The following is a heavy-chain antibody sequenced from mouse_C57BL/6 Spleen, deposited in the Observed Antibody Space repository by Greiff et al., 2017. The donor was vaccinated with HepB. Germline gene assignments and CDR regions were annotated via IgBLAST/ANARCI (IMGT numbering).Heavy chain of an antibody. V-gene: IGHV1-50*01. J-gene: IGHJ3*01. CDR2: IDPSDSYT. CDR3: ARSWYYGSSFFAY. Sequence: QVQLQQPGAELVKPGASVKLSCKASGYTFTSYWMQWVKQRPGQGLEWIGEIDPSDSYTNYNQKFKGKATLTVDTSSSTSYMQLSSLTSEDSAVYYGARSWYYGSSFFAYWGQGTLVTVSA. D-gene: IGHD1-1*01. CDR1: GYTFTSYW.